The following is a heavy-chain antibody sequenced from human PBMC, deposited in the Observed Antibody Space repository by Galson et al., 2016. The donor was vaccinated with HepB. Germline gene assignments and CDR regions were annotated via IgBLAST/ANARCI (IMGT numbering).Heavy chain of an antibody. CDR2: ISNTGTFT. Sequence: WIRQAPAKGLEWVSYISNTGTFTNYGDSVMGRFTISRDNARNSLYLQINSLRAEDTAVYYCARGGGSSWYSDWYFDLWGRGTLVTVSS. CDR3: ARGGGSSWYSDWYFDL. D-gene: IGHD6-13*01. V-gene: IGHV3-11*06. J-gene: IGHJ2*01.